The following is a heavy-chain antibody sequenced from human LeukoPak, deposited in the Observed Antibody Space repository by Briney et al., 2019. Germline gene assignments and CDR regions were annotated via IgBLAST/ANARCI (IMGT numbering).Heavy chain of an antibody. Sequence: SETLSLTCTVSGASISNLYLSWIRQPAGKGLEWIGRLYDSGSTNYNPSLKSRVTMSVDTSANQFFLKMTSVTAADTGVYSCARDSGTTGEVKFDPWGRGTLVTVTS. D-gene: IGHD3-10*01. CDR3: ARDSGTTGEVKFDP. CDR2: LYDSGST. V-gene: IGHV4-4*07. CDR1: GASISNLY. J-gene: IGHJ5*02.